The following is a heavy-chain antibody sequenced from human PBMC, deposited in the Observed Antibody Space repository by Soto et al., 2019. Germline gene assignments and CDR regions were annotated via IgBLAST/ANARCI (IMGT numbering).Heavy chain of an antibody. D-gene: IGHD6-13*01. CDR1: GFTFSSYG. Sequence: QVQLVESGGGVVQPGRSLRLSCAASGFTFSSYGMHWVRQAPGKGLEWVAVIWYDGSNKYYADSVKGRFTISRDNSKNTLYLQMNSLRAEDTAVYYCARIPGPAAGTRGAFDIWGQGTMVTVSS. V-gene: IGHV3-33*01. J-gene: IGHJ3*02. CDR3: ARIPGPAAGTRGAFDI. CDR2: IWYDGSNK.